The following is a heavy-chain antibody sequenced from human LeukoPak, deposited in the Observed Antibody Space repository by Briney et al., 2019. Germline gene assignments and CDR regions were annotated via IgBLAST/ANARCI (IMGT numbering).Heavy chain of an antibody. V-gene: IGHV4-39*01. CDR2: IHYSGST. CDR1: GGSISGDGYH. Sequence: KPSETLSLTCSVSGGSISGDGYHWGWIRRPPGKGLEWIGSIHYSGSTCCKTSLKSRVTIDVDTSKNQFSLKLSSVTAADTAVYYCARTSHSGYMVRGVLYYGMDVWGQGTTVTVSS. CDR3: ARTSHSGYMVRGVLYYGMDV. D-gene: IGHD3-10*01. J-gene: IGHJ6*02.